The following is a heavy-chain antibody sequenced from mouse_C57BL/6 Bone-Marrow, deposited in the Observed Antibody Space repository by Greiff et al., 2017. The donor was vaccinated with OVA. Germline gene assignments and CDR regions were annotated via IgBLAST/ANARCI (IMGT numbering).Heavy chain of an antibody. Sequence: VQLQQSGAELVKPGASVKISCKASGYAFSSYWMNWVKQRPGKGLEWIGQIYPGDGDTNYNGKFKGKATLTADKSSSTAYMQLSRLTSEDSAVYFCVSRYYYGSSYAAWFAYWGQGTLVTVSA. CDR1: GYAFSSYW. D-gene: IGHD1-1*01. J-gene: IGHJ3*01. CDR3: VSRYYYGSSYAAWFAY. CDR2: IYPGDGDT. V-gene: IGHV1-80*01.